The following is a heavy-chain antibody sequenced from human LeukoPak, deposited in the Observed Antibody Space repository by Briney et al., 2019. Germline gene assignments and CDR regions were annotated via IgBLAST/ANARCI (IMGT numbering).Heavy chain of an antibody. CDR3: ARALSDYDILTGYRIHWFDP. V-gene: IGHV1-2*02. Sequence: GASVKVSCKASGYTFTGYYMHWVRQAPGQGLEWMGWINPNSGGTNYAQKFQGRVTMTRDTSISTAYMELSSLRSDDTAVYYCARALSDYDILTGYRIHWFDPWGQGTLVTVSS. CDR2: INPNSGGT. D-gene: IGHD3-9*01. CDR1: GYTFTGYY. J-gene: IGHJ5*02.